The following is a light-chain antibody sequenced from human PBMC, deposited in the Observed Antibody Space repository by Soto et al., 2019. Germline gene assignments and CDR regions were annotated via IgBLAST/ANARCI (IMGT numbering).Light chain of an antibody. Sequence: DIQMTQSPSTLSASVGDRVTITCRASQSISSWLAWYQQKPGKAPKLLIYKASSLESGVPSRFSGSGSGTEFTLTISSLQPHDFATYYCQQYNSYSWTFGQGTKVELK. J-gene: IGKJ1*01. V-gene: IGKV1-5*03. CDR2: KAS. CDR1: QSISSW. CDR3: QQYNSYSWT.